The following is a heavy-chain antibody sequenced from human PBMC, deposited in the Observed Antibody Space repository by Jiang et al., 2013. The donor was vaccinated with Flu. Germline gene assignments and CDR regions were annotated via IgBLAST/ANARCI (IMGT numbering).Heavy chain of an antibody. CDR1: GFTFSSYA. J-gene: IGHJ4*02. CDR3: VKVGPGDYAMSGYIPF. CDR2: ISGNGGRI. V-gene: IGHV3-64D*06. Sequence: QLVEVWGRLGPPGGSLRLSCSASGFTFSSYALHWVRQAPGKGLEYVSTISGNGGRIYYADSVKGRFTVSRDNSRNTLHLQMSSLRAEDTAVYYCVKVGPGDYAMSGYIPFWGQGTLVTVSS. D-gene: IGHD3-22*01.